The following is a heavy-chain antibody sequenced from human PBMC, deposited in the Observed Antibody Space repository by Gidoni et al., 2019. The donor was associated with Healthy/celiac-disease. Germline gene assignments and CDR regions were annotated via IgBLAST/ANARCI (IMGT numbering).Heavy chain of an antibody. CDR2: ISYDGSNK. D-gene: IGHD5-12*01. CDR3: ARDWVAYFDY. CDR1: GFTFSSYA. J-gene: IGHJ4*02. V-gene: IGHV3-30-3*01. Sequence: QVQLVESGGGVVQPGRYLRLSCAASGFTFSSYAMHWVRQAPGKGLEWVAVISYDGSNKYYADSVKGRFTISRDNSKNTLYLQMNSLRAEDTAVYYCARDWVAYFDYWGQGTLVTVSS.